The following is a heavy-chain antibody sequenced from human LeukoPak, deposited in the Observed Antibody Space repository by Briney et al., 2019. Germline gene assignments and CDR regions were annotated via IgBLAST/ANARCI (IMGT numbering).Heavy chain of an antibody. Sequence: GGSLRLSCAASGFTFSSYAMSWVRQAPGKGLEWVSAISGSGGSTYYADSVKGRFTISRDNSKNTLYLQMNSLRAEDTAVYYCAKGRYSSGWYESDYWGQGTLITVSS. CDR3: AKGRYSSGWYESDY. CDR2: ISGSGGST. CDR1: GFTFSSYA. V-gene: IGHV3-23*01. D-gene: IGHD6-19*01. J-gene: IGHJ4*02.